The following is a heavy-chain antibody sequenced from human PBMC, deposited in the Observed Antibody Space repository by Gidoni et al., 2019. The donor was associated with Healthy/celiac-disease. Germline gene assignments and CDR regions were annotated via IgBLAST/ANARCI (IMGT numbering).Heavy chain of an antibody. J-gene: IGHJ4*02. CDR3: ARGPPQYHRKGYCSGGSCYSRGGY. Sequence: QVQLQQWGAGLLKPSETLSLTCAVYGGSFSGYYWRLIRQPPGKGLEWIGEINHSGSTNYNPSLKSRVTISVDTSKNQFSLKLSSVTAADTAVYYCARGPPQYHRKGYCSGGSCYSRGGYWGQGTLVTVSS. D-gene: IGHD2-15*01. CDR2: INHSGST. V-gene: IGHV4-34*01. CDR1: GGSFSGYY.